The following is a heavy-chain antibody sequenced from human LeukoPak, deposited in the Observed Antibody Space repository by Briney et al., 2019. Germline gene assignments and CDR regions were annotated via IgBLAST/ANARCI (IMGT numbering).Heavy chain of an antibody. CDR1: GGSFSGYY. Sequence: SETLSLTCAVYGGSFSGYYWSWIRQPPGKGLEWIGEINHSGSTNYNPSLKSRVTISVDKSKNQFSLKLSSATAADTAVYYCSGRAVAGTSIDYWGQGTLVTVSS. J-gene: IGHJ4*02. V-gene: IGHV4-34*01. D-gene: IGHD6-19*01. CDR2: INHSGST. CDR3: SGRAVAGTSIDY.